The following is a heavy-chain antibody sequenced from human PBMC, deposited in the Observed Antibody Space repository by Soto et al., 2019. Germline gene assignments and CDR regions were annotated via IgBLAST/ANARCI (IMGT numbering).Heavy chain of an antibody. CDR2: ISWNSGDV. CDR1: GFMFDDFA. CDR3: AKAPNVVTHWFDP. V-gene: IGHV3-9*01. J-gene: IGHJ5*02. Sequence: EVQLVESGGGLVQPGRSLRLSCAASGFMFDDFAMHWVRQAPGKGLEWASGISWNSGDVAYADSVKGRFTISRDNAKHSVYLHLNSLRPEDTALYYCAKAPNVVTHWFDPWGQGTLVTVSS. D-gene: IGHD3-22*01.